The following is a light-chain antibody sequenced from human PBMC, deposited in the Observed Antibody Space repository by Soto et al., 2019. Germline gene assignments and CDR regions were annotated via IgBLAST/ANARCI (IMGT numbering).Light chain of an antibody. J-gene: IGKJ5*01. V-gene: IGKV3D-20*02. CDR1: QSVSSSY. CDR2: DAS. CDR3: QQRNSWPIT. Sequence: EIVLAQSPGTLSLSPGGRATLSCRASQSVSSSYLAWYQQKPGQAPRLLIYDASNRATGIPARFSGSGSGTDFTLTISSLEPEDFAVYYCQQRNSWPITFGQGTRLEIK.